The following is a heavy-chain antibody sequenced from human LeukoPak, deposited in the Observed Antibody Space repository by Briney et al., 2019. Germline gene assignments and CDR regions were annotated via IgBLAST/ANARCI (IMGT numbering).Heavy chain of an antibody. J-gene: IGHJ4*02. CDR2: IYYSGST. V-gene: IGHV4-30-4*01. CDR3: ARVGRGYSYGFSPSFPHPPDY. CDR1: GGSISSYY. Sequence: SETLSLTCIVSGGSISSYYWSWIRQPPGKGLEWIGYIYYSGSTYYNPSLKSRVTISVDTSKNQFSLKLSSVTAADTAVYYCARVGRGYSYGFSPSFPHPPDYWGQGTLVTVSS. D-gene: IGHD5-18*01.